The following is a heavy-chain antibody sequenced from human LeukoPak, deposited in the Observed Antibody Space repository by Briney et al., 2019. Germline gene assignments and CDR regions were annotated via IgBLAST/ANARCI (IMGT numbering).Heavy chain of an antibody. D-gene: IGHD2-21*02. V-gene: IGHV3-11*04. Sequence: GGSLRLSCAASGFTFSDYYMSWIRQAPGKGLEWVSYISSSGSTIYYADSVKGRFTISRDNAKNSLYLQMNSLRAEDTAVYYCATYCGGDCYSMDFDYWGQGTLVTVSS. CDR3: ATYCGGDCYSMDFDY. J-gene: IGHJ4*02. CDR2: ISSSGSTI. CDR1: GFTFSDYY.